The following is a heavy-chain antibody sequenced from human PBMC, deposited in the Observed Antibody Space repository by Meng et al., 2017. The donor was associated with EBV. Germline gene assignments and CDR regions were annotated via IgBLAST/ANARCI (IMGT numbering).Heavy chain of an antibody. Sequence: VEPGVGPFPPGGSLVVSFAVSGFTFSRFWMHWVRQVPGEGLVWVARTNEDGGITNYADSVKGRFIISRDNTRNTLYLQMNSLRDEDTAVYFCSRDLAGPFDDWGQGTLVTVSS. CDR3: SRDLAGPFDD. CDR1: GFTFSRFW. CDR2: TNEDGGIT. J-gene: IGHJ4*02. V-gene: IGHV3-74*01.